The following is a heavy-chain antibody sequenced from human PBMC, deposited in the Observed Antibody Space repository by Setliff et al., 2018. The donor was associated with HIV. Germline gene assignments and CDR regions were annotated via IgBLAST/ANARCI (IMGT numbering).Heavy chain of an antibody. CDR3: ATDCAVVGGTGSLDS. CDR1: RFAFNTYG. D-gene: IGHD1-26*01. V-gene: IGHV3-30*02. J-gene: IGHJ4*02. Sequence: GESLKISCAASRFAFNTYGMHWVRQAPGKGLEWVALIRYNGNDTYYADSVKCRFTISRDNAKNSLYLQMNSLRVEDTAVYYCATDCAVVGGTGSLDSWGQGTLVTVSS. CDR2: IRYNGNDT.